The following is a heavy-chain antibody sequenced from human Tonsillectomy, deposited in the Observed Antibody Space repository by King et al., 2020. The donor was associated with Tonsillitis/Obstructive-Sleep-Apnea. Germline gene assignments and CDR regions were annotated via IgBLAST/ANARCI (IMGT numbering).Heavy chain of an antibody. CDR2: INPSGGST. D-gene: IGHD3-22*01. Sequence: VQLVQSGAEVKKPGASVKVSCKAPGYTFTSYYMHWVRQAPGQGLEWMGIINPSGGSTSYAQKFQGRVTMTRDTSTSTVYMELSSLRSEDTAVYYCARGPITYYYDSSGAFDIWGQGTMVTVSS. J-gene: IGHJ3*02. CDR1: GYTFTSYY. V-gene: IGHV1-46*01. CDR3: ARGPITYYYDSSGAFDI.